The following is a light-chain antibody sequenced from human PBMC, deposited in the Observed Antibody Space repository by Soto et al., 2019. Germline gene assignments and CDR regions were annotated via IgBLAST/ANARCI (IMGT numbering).Light chain of an antibody. CDR1: QSVTSH. Sequence: EIVLTQSPGTLSLSPGERATLSCRASQSVTSHLAWYQQKPGQAPRLLIYGASSRATGIADRFSGSGSGTDFTLTISRLEPEDFAVFYCQQYATSPLTFGGGNKVEIQ. J-gene: IGKJ4*01. V-gene: IGKV3-20*01. CDR3: QQYATSPLT. CDR2: GAS.